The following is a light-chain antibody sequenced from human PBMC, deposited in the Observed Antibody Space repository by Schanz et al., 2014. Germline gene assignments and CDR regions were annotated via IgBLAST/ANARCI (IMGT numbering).Light chain of an antibody. CDR3: QQFNSYPLT. J-gene: IGKJ4*01. Sequence: DIQMTQSPSILSASVGDRVTITCRASQTINDWLAWYQQKPGKAPKLLMFDVSTLESGVPSRFSGSGSGTEFTLTIRSLQPDDFATYYCQQFNSYPLTFGGGTKVEIK. CDR2: DVS. V-gene: IGKV1-5*01. CDR1: QTINDW.